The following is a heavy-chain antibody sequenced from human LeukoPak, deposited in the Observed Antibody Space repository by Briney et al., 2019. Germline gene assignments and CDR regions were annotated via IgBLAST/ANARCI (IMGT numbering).Heavy chain of an antibody. V-gene: IGHV3-30-3*01. CDR2: ISYDGSNK. J-gene: IGHJ4*02. Sequence: PGRSLRLSCAASGFTFSSYAMHWVRQAPGKGLEWVAVISYDGSNKYYADSVKGRFIISRDNSKNTLYLQMSSLRAEDTAVYYCARDRGPRTGFMVREAYDYWGQGTLVTVSS. D-gene: IGHD3-10*01. CDR1: GFTFSSYA. CDR3: ARDRGPRTGFMVREAYDY.